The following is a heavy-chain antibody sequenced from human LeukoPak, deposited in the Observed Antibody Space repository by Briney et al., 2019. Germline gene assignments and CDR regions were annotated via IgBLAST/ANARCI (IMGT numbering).Heavy chain of an antibody. CDR1: GYTFTSYY. Sequence: ASVKVSCKASGYTFTSYYMHWVRQAPGQGLERMGIINPSGGSTSYAQKFQGRVTMTRDTSTSTVYMELSSLRSEDTAVYYCARDGGGTIHDSSGYYSDYWGQGTLVTVSS. CDR3: ARDGGGTIHDSSGYYSDY. V-gene: IGHV1-46*01. CDR2: INPSGGST. J-gene: IGHJ4*02. D-gene: IGHD3-22*01.